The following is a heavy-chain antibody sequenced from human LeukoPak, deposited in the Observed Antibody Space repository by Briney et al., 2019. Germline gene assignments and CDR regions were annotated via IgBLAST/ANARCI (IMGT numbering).Heavy chain of an antibody. D-gene: IGHD6-19*01. J-gene: IGHJ4*02. CDR2: ISGSGGST. Sequence: QAGGSLRLSCAASGFTFSSYAMSWVRQAPGKGLEWVSAISGSGGSTYYADSVKGRFTISRDNSKNTLYLQMNSLRAEDTAVYYCAKGGYSSGWGLFDYWGQGTLVTVSS. V-gene: IGHV3-23*01. CDR1: GFTFSSYA. CDR3: AKGGYSSGWGLFDY.